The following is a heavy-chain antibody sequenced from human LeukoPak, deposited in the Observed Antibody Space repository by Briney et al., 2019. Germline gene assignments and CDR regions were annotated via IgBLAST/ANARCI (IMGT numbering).Heavy chain of an antibody. CDR2: MYYTGST. V-gene: IGHV4-61*01. Sequence: SETLSLTCTVSGGSISSSSYYWGWIRQPPGKGLEWIGYMYYTGSTNYNPSLKSQLTISVDTSKNQFSLRLSSVTAADTAVYYCARDGCPTTKSGCVGNWFDPWGQGTLVTVSS. CDR1: GGSISSSSYY. CDR3: ARDGCPTTKSGCVGNWFDP. J-gene: IGHJ5*02. D-gene: IGHD1-26*01.